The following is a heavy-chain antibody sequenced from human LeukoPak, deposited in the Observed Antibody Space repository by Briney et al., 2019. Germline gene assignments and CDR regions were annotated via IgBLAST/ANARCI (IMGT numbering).Heavy chain of an antibody. Sequence: AASVKVSCKAFGYTFTSFYIHWVRQAPGQGLEWMGKINPSGGSTSYAQKFQGRVTMTRDTSTSTVYMELSSLRSEDTAVYYCARTMVDGGTNYWGQGSLVTVSS. V-gene: IGHV1-46*01. CDR1: GYTFTSFY. CDR2: INPSGGST. CDR3: ARTMVDGGTNY. J-gene: IGHJ4*02. D-gene: IGHD1-1*01.